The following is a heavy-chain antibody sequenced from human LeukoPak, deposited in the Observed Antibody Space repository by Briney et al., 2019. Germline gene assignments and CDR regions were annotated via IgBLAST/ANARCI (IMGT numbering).Heavy chain of an antibody. CDR2: IHPSGSNS. CDR1: GYTFSSYY. Sequence: ASVKVSCKASGYTFSSYYIHWVRQAPGQGLQWMGVIHPSGSNSRYAEEFQGRVTMTRDTSTNTVNMELSSLRSNDTAVYYCSSPKSPYEGTGPHNWGQGTQVTVSS. J-gene: IGHJ4*02. CDR3: SSPKSPYEGTGPHN. V-gene: IGHV1-46*01. D-gene: IGHD2-8*02.